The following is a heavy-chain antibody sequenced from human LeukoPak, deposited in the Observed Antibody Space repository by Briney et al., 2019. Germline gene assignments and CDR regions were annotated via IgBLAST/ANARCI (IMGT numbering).Heavy chain of an antibody. V-gene: IGHV4-30-2*01. CDR2: AYHGGTT. CDR1: GGSISSRYYS. D-gene: IGHD6-25*01. CDR3: ARSPCGNYFDS. Sequence: SQTLSLTCAVSGGSISSRYYSWNWIPQPPGKGLEWIGSAYHGGTTYYNPSLKSRVSISEDRSNNQFFLMLSSVTAAATAMYFCARSPCGNYFDSWGEGTLVTVSS. J-gene: IGHJ4*02.